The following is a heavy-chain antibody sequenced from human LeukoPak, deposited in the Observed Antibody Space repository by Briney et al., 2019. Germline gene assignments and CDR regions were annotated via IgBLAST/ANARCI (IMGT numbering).Heavy chain of an antibody. J-gene: IGHJ6*03. Sequence: SETLSLTCAVYGGSFSGYYWSWIRQPPGKGLEWIGYIYYSGSTNYNPSLKSRVTISVDTSKNQFSLKLSSVTAADTAVYYCARTTMVRGTYYMDVWGKGTTVTISS. V-gene: IGHV4-59*01. CDR3: ARTTMVRGTYYMDV. CDR1: GGSFSGYY. D-gene: IGHD3-10*01. CDR2: IYYSGST.